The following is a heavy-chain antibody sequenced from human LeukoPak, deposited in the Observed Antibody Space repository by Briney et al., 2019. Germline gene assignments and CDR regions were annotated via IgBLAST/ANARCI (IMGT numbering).Heavy chain of an antibody. CDR1: GSTFSRAW. J-gene: IGHJ4*02. D-gene: IGHD3/OR15-3a*01. CDR3: STTSLGGQMLMIWYLDN. CDR2: IKSEADGGTA. V-gene: IGHV3-15*01. Sequence: GGSLRLSCAASGSTFSRAWMSWVRQAPGKGLEWVGQIKSEADGGTADYAAPVKGRFTISRDDSKNTLYLQMNSLKVEDTAVYYCSTTSLGGQMLMIWYLDNWGQGTLVTVSS.